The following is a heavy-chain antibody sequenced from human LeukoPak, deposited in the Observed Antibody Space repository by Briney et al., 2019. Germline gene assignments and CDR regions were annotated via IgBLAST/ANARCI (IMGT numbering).Heavy chain of an antibody. CDR2: INRDGSER. CDR3: ATYDSWSGYNIAY. Sequence: GGSLRLSCVVSGFTLSSRWMMWVRQAPGEGLEWMTNINRDGSERNYVDSVKGRFTITRDNAENSLYLQMNSLKVEDSAIYYCATYDSWSGYNIAYWGQGTLVTVSS. CDR1: GFTLSSRW. J-gene: IGHJ4*02. V-gene: IGHV3-7*03. D-gene: IGHD3-3*01.